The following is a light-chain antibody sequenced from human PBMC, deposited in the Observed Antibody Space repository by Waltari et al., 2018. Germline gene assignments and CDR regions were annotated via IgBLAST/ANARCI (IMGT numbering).Light chain of an antibody. CDR2: DAF. J-gene: IGKJ5*01. CDR1: QSVFSY. CDR3: QQRYSWPPIT. V-gene: IGKV3-11*01. Sequence: EIVLTQSPATLSLSPGERATLSCRASQSVFSYLAWYQQKPGQAPRLLIYDAFNRATGTPARFSGSGSGTDFTLTISSLEPEDFAVYYCQQRYSWPPITFGQGTRLEIK.